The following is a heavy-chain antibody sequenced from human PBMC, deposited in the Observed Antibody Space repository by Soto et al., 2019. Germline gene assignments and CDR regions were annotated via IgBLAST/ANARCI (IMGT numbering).Heavy chain of an antibody. Sequence: QVQLQESGPGLVKPSQTLSLTCTVSGGSISSGGYYWSWIRQHPEKGLEWIGYISSKGITYYNPSLESRFTISWDTSKNQFSLMLPSVTAADTAVYSCASLKDYYFHFWGQGTLVTVSS. V-gene: IGHV4-31*03. J-gene: IGHJ4*02. CDR2: ISSKGIT. CDR1: GGSISSGGYY. CDR3: ASLKDYYFHF.